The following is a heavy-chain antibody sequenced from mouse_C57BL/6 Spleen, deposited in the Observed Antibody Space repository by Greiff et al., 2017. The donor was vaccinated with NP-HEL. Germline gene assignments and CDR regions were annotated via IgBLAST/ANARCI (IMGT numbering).Heavy chain of an antibody. V-gene: IGHV1-80*01. D-gene: IGHD4-1*01. J-gene: IGHJ4*01. CDR1: GYAFSSYW. CDR2: IYPGDGDT. Sequence: QVQLKESGAELVKPGASVKISCKASGYAFSSYWMNWVKQRPGKGLEWIGQIYPGDGDTNYNGKFKGKATLTADKSSSTAYMQLSSLTSEDSAVYFCARELNGDYAMDYWGQGTSVTVSS. CDR3: ARELNGDYAMDY.